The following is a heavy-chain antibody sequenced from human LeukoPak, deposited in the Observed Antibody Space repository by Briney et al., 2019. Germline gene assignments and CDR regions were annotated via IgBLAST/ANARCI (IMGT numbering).Heavy chain of an antibody. V-gene: IGHV1-3*01. D-gene: IGHD5-12*01. CDR2: INAGNGNT. Sequence: ASVKVSCKASGYTFTSYAMHWVRQAPGQRLEWMGWINAGNGNTKYSQKFQGRVTITRDTSASTAYMELSSLRSEDTAVYYCARGVGSGYDGVDYWGQGTLVTVSS. CDR1: GYTFTSYA. J-gene: IGHJ4*02. CDR3: ARGVGSGYDGVDY.